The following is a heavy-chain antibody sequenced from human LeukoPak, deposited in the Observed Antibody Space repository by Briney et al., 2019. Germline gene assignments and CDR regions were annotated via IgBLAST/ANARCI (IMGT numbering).Heavy chain of an antibody. CDR3: VSRHYYDSSGEIDY. J-gene: IGHJ4*02. D-gene: IGHD3-22*01. CDR1: GGTFSSYA. V-gene: IGHV1-69*05. Sequence: GSSVKVSCKASGGTFSSYAISWVRQAPGQGLEWMGRIIPIFGIANYAQKFQGRVTITTDESTSTAYMELSSLRSEDTAVYYCVSRHYYDSSGEIDYWGQGTLVTVSS. CDR2: IIPIFGIA.